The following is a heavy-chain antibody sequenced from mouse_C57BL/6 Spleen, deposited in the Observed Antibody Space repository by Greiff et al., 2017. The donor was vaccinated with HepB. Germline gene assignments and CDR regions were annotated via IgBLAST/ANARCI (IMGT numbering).Heavy chain of an antibody. D-gene: IGHD1-3*01. CDR2: IYPGSGST. CDR1: GYTFTSYW. V-gene: IGHV1-55*01. CDR3: AREGIELRGYYYAMDY. Sequence: VQLQQPGAELVKPGASVKMSCKASGYTFTSYWITWVKQRPGQGLEWIGDIYPGSGSTNYNEKFKSKATLTVDTSSSTAYMQLSSLTSEDSAVYYCAREGIELRGYYYAMDYWGQGTSVTVSS. J-gene: IGHJ4*01.